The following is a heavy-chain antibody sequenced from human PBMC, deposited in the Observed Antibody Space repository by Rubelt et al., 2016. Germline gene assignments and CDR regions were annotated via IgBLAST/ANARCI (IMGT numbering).Heavy chain of an antibody. Sequence: GRSLRLSCAASGFTFDDYAMHWVRQAPGKGLEWVSGISWHSGSIGYADSVKGRFTISRDNAKNSLYLQMNSLRAEDTALYYCAKSNYYDSSGYIDYWGQGTLVTVSS. D-gene: IGHD3-22*01. CDR3: AKSNYYDSSGYIDY. CDR2: ISWHSGSI. J-gene: IGHJ4*02. CDR1: GFTFDDYA. V-gene: IGHV3-9*01.